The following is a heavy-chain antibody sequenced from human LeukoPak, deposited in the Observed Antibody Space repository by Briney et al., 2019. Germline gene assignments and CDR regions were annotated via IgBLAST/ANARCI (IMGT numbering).Heavy chain of an antibody. J-gene: IGHJ4*02. D-gene: IGHD6-13*01. V-gene: IGHV3-43*01. CDR3: AKDVGAAADPYHFDY. Sequence: GGSLRLSCAASGFTFDDYTMHWVRQAPGKGLEWVSLISWDGGRKHYADSVKGRFTISRDNSKNPLYLQMNSLRSEDTALYYCAKDVGAAADPYHFDYWGQGTLVTVSS. CDR1: GFTFDDYT. CDR2: ISWDGGRK.